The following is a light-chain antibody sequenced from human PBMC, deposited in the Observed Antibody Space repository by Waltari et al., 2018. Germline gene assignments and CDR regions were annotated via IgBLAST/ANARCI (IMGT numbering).Light chain of an antibody. CDR1: SSDVGGYNY. V-gene: IGLV2-11*01. Sequence: QSALTQPRSVSGSPGQSVTISCTGTSSDVGGYNYFSWYQQHPCKAPKLMIYDVSRRTAGVPDRFPGSKSGNTASLTISGLQAEEEAEYYCCSYACSYTFDVVFGGGTKLTVL. J-gene: IGLJ2*01. CDR2: DVS. CDR3: CSYACSYTFDVV.